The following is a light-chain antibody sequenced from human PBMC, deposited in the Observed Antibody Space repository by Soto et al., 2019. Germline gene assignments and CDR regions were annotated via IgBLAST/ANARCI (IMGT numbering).Light chain of an antibody. V-gene: IGLV2-14*01. J-gene: IGLJ3*02. CDR1: SSDVGGYNY. CDR2: EVS. Sequence: QSVLTQPASVSGSPGQSITISCTGTSSDVGGYNYDSWCQQHPGKAPKLMIYEVSSRPSGISNRFSGSKSGNTASLTISGLQAEDGADYYCSSYTSSNFWVFRAGTTVTVL. CDR3: SSYTSSNFWV.